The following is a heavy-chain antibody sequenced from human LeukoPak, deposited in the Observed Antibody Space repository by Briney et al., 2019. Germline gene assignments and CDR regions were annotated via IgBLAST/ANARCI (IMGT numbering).Heavy chain of an antibody. Sequence: PGGSLRLSCAASGFTFSSYWMSGVRQAPGKGLEWVANIKQDGSEKYYVDSVKGRFTISRDNAKNSLYLQMNSLRAEDTAVYYCARGRPRGAFDIWGQGTMVTVSS. D-gene: IGHD6-6*01. V-gene: IGHV3-7*01. CDR1: GFTFSSYW. CDR3: ARGRPRGAFDI. CDR2: IKQDGSEK. J-gene: IGHJ3*02.